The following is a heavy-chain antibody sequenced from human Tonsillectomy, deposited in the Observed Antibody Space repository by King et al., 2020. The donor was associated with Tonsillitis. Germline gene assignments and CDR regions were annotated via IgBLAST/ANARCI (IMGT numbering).Heavy chain of an antibody. CDR1: GFTFSTYD. J-gene: IGHJ6*02. CDR3: ARAPPAAPRSYYYYGMDV. D-gene: IGHD2-2*01. Sequence: VQLVESGGGVVQPGRSLRLSCAASGFTFSTYDMHWVRQAPGKGLEWVAVMWYDGNNKYYADSVKGRFTISRDKSKSTLYLQINSLRAEDTAVDYCARAPPAAPRSYYYYGMDVWGQGTTVTVSS. CDR2: MWYDGNNK. V-gene: IGHV3-33*01.